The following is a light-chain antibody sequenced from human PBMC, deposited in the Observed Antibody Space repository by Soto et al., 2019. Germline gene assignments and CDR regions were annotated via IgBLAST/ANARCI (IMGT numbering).Light chain of an antibody. CDR2: AAS. V-gene: IGKV1-12*01. Sequence: DIQMTQSPSSVSASVGDRVTITCRATQGISSWLARYQQKPGKAPKLLIYAASSLQSGVASRFSGSGSGTDFTLTINNLQPEDFATYYCQQANSFPRTFGPGTKVDIK. J-gene: IGKJ3*01. CDR1: QGISSW. CDR3: QQANSFPRT.